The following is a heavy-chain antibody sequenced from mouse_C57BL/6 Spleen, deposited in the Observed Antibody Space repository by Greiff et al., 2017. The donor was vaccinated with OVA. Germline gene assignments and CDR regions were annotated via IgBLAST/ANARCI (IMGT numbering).Heavy chain of an antibody. CDR1: GYTFTSYW. CDR3: ARGVGRCYYAMDY. J-gene: IGHJ4*01. Sequence: QVQLQQPGAELVKPGASVKLSCKASGYTFTSYWMHWVKQRPGRGLEWIGRIDPNSGGTKYNEKFKSKATLTVDKTSSTAYMQLSSLASEDSAVYNGARGVGRCYYAMDYWGQGTSVTVSS. D-gene: IGHD1-1*01. CDR2: IDPNSGGT. V-gene: IGHV1-72*01.